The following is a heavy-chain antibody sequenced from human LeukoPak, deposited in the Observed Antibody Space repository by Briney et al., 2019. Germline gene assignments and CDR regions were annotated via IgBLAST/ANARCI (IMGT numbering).Heavy chain of an antibody. CDR2: IYYSGST. J-gene: IGHJ3*02. Sequence: PSETLSLICTVSGGPVSSTSYYWRGIRQPPGKGLEWIGSIYYSGSTYYNPSLKSRVTISVDTSKNRFSLKLRPVTAADTAVYYCARLSGNGFDMWGQGTTVTVSS. D-gene: IGHD1-26*01. V-gene: IGHV4-39*01. CDR3: ARLSGNGFDM. CDR1: GGPVSSTSYY.